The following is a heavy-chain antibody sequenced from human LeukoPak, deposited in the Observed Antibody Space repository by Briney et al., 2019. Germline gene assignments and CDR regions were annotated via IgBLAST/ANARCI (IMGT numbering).Heavy chain of an antibody. CDR1: GFSFSNYA. Sequence: GGSLRLSCSASGFSFSNYAMHWVRQAPGKGLEYVSAIRSNGGSTYYADSVKGRFTISRDNSKNTLYLQVSSLRAEDTAVYYCVKDIHCYGSGNYYNGYFDYWGQGTLVTVSS. J-gene: IGHJ4*02. V-gene: IGHV3-64D*09. CDR2: IRSNGGST. D-gene: IGHD3-10*01. CDR3: VKDIHCYGSGNYYNGYFDY.